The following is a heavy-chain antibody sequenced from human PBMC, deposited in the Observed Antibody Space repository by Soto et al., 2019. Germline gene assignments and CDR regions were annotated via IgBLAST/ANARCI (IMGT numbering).Heavy chain of an antibody. Sequence: QLQLQESGPGLVKPSETLSLTCTVSGGSISSSSYYWGWIRQPPGKGLEWIGSIYYSGSTYYNPSLKSRVTISVDTSKIQFSLKLSSVTAADTAVYYCARHSFSMGIAAARTGDGEAFDYRGQGTLVTVSS. V-gene: IGHV4-39*01. CDR1: GGSISSSSYY. J-gene: IGHJ4*02. CDR2: IYYSGST. CDR3: ARHSFSMGIAAARTGDGEAFDY. D-gene: IGHD6-13*01.